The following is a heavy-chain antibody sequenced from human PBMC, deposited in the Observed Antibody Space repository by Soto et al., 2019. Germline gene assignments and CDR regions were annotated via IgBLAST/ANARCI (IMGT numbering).Heavy chain of an antibody. Sequence: PGESLKDSKRSSGESFPKNSITGVRQVPGKSLEWMGRIDLTDSYTSYSPPFQGHVSFSADKSINTAYLQWSSLRASDTAVYYCARPGRALSVSGGYHYVIDERGRSTQVT. CDR1: GESFPKNS. CDR2: IDLTDSYT. J-gene: IGHJ2*01. V-gene: IGHV5-10-1*01. CDR3: ARPGRALSVSGGYHYVIDE. D-gene: IGHD3-22*01.